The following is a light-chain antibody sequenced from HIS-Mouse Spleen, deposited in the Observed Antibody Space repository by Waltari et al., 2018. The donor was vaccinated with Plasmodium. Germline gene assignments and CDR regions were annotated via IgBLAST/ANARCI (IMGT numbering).Light chain of an antibody. V-gene: IGKV3-15*01. J-gene: IGKJ3*01. Sequence: IVMTQSTATLPVSPGERVTLSCSASQSVSSNLAWYQQKPGQAPRLLIYGAYTRATGIPARFSGSGSGTEFTLTISSLQSEDFAVYYCQQYNNWSFTFGPGTKVDIK. CDR2: GAY. CDR1: QSVSSN. CDR3: QQYNNWSFT.